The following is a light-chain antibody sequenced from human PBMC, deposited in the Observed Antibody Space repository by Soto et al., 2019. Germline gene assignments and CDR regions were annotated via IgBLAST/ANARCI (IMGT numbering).Light chain of an antibody. V-gene: IGKV3-20*01. J-gene: IGKJ5*01. CDR1: QSVSRSY. CDR2: DAS. CDR3: HQYGSSPPT. Sequence: EIVLTQSPGTLSLSPGERATLSCRASQSVSRSYLAWYQQKPGQAPRLLFYDASSRATGISDRFSGSGSGTAFTLTINKLEPDDCAVYFCHQYGSSPPTFGQGTPLEIK.